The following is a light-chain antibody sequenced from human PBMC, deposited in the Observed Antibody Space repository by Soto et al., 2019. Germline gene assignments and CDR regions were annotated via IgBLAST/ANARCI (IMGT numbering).Light chain of an antibody. CDR3: QQYNTRPQT. V-gene: IGKV3-15*01. J-gene: IGKJ1*01. Sequence: MTQSPSTLPASVGDRATLSCRASQTVGSNLAWYQHKPGQAPRLLISGASTRATGVPARFSGSGSGTEFALTISGLQSEDFTVYFCQQYNTRPQTFGQGTKVDIK. CDR2: GAS. CDR1: QTVGSN.